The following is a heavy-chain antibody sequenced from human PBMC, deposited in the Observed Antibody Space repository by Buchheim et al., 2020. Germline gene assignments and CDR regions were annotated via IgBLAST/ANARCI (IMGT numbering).Heavy chain of an antibody. D-gene: IGHD4-11*01. CDR2: IYYSGIT. V-gene: IGHV4-39*07. J-gene: IGHJ6*02. Sequence: QLQLQESGPGLVKPSETLSLTCTVSGGSISSNRYYWGWIRQPPGKGLEWIGNIYYSGITYNNPSLKSRVTISIDTSKNQFSLKLRSVTAADMAVYYCSRAVTAKYYGMDVWGQGTT. CDR3: SRAVTAKYYGMDV. CDR1: GGSISSNRYY.